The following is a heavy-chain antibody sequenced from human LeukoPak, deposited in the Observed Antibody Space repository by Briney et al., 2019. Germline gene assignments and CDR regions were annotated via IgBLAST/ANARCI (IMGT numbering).Heavy chain of an antibody. Sequence: SETLSLTCAVYGGSFSGYYWSWIRQPPGKGLEWIGEINHSGSTNYNPSLKSRVTISVDTSKNQLSLKLSSVTAADTAVYYCARVVYWYFDLWGRGTLVTVSS. V-gene: IGHV4-34*01. CDR1: GGSFSGYY. D-gene: IGHD3-16*02. J-gene: IGHJ2*01. CDR2: INHSGST. CDR3: ARVVYWYFDL.